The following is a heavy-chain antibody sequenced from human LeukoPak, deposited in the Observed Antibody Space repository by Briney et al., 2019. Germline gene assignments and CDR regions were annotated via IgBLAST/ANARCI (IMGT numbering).Heavy chain of an antibody. CDR1: GFTFSSYN. V-gene: IGHV3-21*01. CDR2: ISSSSSFI. D-gene: IGHD2-2*01. CDR3: ARGRFSTVWAYFDS. J-gene: IGHJ4*01. Sequence: GGSLRLSCAASGFTFSSYNMNWVRQAPGKGLEWVSSISSSSSFIYYADSVRGRFTISRDNAKNSLFLQMNSLRVEDTAIYFCARGRFSTVWAYFDSWGQGTLVTVSS.